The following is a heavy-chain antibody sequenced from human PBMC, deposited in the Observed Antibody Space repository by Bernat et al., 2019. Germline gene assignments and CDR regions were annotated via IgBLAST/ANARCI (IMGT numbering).Heavy chain of an antibody. CDR2: ISYDGSNK. Sequence: QVQLVESGGGVVQPGRSLILSCAASGFTFSSYAMHWVRQAPGKGLEWVAVISYDGSNKYYADSVKGRFTISRDNSKNTLYLQMNSLRAEDTAVYYCARGNQLLYIPIGYWGQGTLVTVSS. V-gene: IGHV3-30-3*01. CDR3: ARGNQLLYIPIGY. CDR1: GFTFSSYA. J-gene: IGHJ4*02. D-gene: IGHD2-2*02.